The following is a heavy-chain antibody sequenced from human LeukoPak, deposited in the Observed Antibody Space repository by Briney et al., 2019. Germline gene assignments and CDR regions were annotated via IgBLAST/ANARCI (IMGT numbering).Heavy chain of an antibody. D-gene: IGHD2-15*01. V-gene: IGHV3-21*01. CDR2: ISSSSSYI. CDR1: GFTFSSYS. CDR3: ATYCSGGSCYSASSEN. Sequence: PGGSLRLSCAASGFTFSSYSMNWVRQAPGKGLEWVSSISSSSSYIYYADSVKGRFTISRDNAKNSLYLQMNSLRAEDTAVYYCATYCSGGSCYSASSENWGQGTLVTVSS. J-gene: IGHJ4*02.